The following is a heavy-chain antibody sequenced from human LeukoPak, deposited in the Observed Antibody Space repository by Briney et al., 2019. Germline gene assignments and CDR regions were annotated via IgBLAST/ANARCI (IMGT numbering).Heavy chain of an antibody. CDR3: ARGAGWYQF. D-gene: IGHD6-19*01. CDR1: GGSISSAY. Sequence: SETLSFTCTVSGGSISSAYWSWLRQPPGKGLEWIGYIYYTGSTNYNPSLKNRVTISVDTSRNQFSLKMSSVTAADTAVYYCARGAGWYQFWGQGTLVTVSS. CDR2: IYYTGST. V-gene: IGHV4-59*01. J-gene: IGHJ4*02.